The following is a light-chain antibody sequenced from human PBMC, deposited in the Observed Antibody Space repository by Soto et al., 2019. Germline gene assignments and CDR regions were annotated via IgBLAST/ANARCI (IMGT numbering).Light chain of an antibody. CDR1: QSISNS. CDR2: GSS. V-gene: IGKV1-5*03. CDR3: HQYSSYPLT. J-gene: IGKJ4*01. Sequence: DIPMTQTPSPRSASVVARATMTCRASQSISNSLAWYQQKQGTAPKLLTYGSSALQSAVPSRFSGSGSGTECTLTIDSLQPDDFAAFYCHQYSSYPLTFGGGTRVDIK.